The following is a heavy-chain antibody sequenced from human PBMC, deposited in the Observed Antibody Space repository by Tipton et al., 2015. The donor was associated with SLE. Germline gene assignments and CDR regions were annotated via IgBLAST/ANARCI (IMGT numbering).Heavy chain of an antibody. J-gene: IGHJ4*02. CDR1: GVSISRGCYY. D-gene: IGHD7-27*01. CDR2: IYSRGGT. Sequence: TLSLTCTVSGVSISRGCYYWTLIRQPAGKGLEGIGQIYSRGGTNYNPSLKSRVTVSVDMSKNQFSLKLTSVIVADTAVYYCARTNGGGATFFDRWGQGILVTVSS. V-gene: IGHV4-61*09. CDR3: ARTNGGGATFFDR.